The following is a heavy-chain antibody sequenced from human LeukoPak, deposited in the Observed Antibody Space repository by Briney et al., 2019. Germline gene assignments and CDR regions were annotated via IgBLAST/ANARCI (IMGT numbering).Heavy chain of an antibody. Sequence: PGGSLRLSCAASGFTFSNYAMSWVRQAPGRGLEWVSTISGSAGSTYYADSVKGRFTISRDNSKNTLYLQMDSLRAEDTAVYYCARGGYLDYYGMDVWGQGTTVTVSS. D-gene: IGHD2-15*01. CDR3: ARGGYLDYYGMDV. CDR1: GFTFSNYA. V-gene: IGHV3-23*01. J-gene: IGHJ6*02. CDR2: ISGSAGST.